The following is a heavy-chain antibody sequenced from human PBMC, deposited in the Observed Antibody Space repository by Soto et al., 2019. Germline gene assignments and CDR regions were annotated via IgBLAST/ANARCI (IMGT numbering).Heavy chain of an antibody. D-gene: IGHD3-9*01. Sequence: EVQLVESGGGLVQTGGSLKLSCAASGFTFSGSAMHWVRQAPGKGLEWVGRIRSKANSDATVYAASVKGRFTISRDDSKNTAYLQMNSLKTEDTAVYYCTTPSINYDILTDYFNYWGQGSLVTVSS. CDR2: IRSKANSDAT. CDR3: TTPSINYDILTDYFNY. CDR1: GFTFSGSA. J-gene: IGHJ4*02. V-gene: IGHV3-73*02.